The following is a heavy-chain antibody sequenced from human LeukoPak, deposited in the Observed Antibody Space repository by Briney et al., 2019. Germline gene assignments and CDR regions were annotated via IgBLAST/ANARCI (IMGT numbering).Heavy chain of an antibody. J-gene: IGHJ4*02. CDR2: IYSTGNT. D-gene: IGHD4-11*01. Sequence: SETLSLTCTVSGGSISSYYWSWIRQPPGKGLEWIGYIYSTGNTNYNPSLKSRLTISVDTSKNQISLKLSSVTAADTAVYYCARQQRPPVSPFDYWGQGTLVTVSS. V-gene: IGHV4-59*08. CDR1: GGSISSYY. CDR3: ARQQRPPVSPFDY.